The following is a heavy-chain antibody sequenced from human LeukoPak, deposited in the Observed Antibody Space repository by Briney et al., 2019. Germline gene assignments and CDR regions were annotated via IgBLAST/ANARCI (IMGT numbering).Heavy chain of an antibody. CDR2: FYYSGSD. CDR3: VRGYCSGATCYHFDY. D-gene: IGHD2-15*01. CDR1: GASITSYY. J-gene: IGHJ4*02. Sequence: PSETLSLTCTVSGASITSYYWNWIRQPPGKGLEWIGYFYYSGSDNYNPSLKSRITISVDTSKSQFSLKLSSVTAADTAVYYCVRGYCSGATCYHFDYWGQGTLVTVSS. V-gene: IGHV4-59*01.